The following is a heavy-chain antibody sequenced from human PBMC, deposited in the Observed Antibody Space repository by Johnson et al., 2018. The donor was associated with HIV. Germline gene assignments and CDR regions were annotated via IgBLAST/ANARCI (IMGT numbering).Heavy chain of an antibody. Sequence: VHLVESGGGVVQPGRSLRLSCAASGFTFSSYDMHWVRQAPGKGLEWVSAIGTAGATYYPGSVKGRFTISRENAKNSLYLQMNSLSAGATAVYYCARGKAFDIWGQGTMVTVSS. CDR3: ARGKAFDI. CDR2: IGTAGAT. CDR1: GFTFSSYD. J-gene: IGHJ3*02. V-gene: IGHV3-13*01.